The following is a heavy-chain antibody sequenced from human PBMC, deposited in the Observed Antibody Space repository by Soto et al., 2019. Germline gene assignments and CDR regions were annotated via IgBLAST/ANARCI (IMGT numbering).Heavy chain of an antibody. D-gene: IGHD3-22*01. Sequence: GGSLRLSCAASGFTFSSYGMHWVRQAPGKGLEWVAVIWYDGSNKYYADSVKGRFTISRDNSKNTLYLQMNSLRAEDTAVYYCARNRVTMIVVGDAFDIWGQGTMVTVSS. J-gene: IGHJ3*02. V-gene: IGHV3-33*01. CDR1: GFTFSSYG. CDR3: ARNRVTMIVVGDAFDI. CDR2: IWYDGSNK.